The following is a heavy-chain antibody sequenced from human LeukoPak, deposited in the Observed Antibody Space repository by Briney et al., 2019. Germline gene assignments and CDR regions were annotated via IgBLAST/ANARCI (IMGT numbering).Heavy chain of an antibody. CDR2: INSDGSST. CDR3: ARVAAAAGTDYFDY. Sequence: GGSLRLSCAASGFTFSSYWMHWVRHAPGKGLVWVSRINSDGSSTSYADSVKGRFTISRDNAKNTLYLQMNSLSAEDTAVYYCARVAAAAGTDYFDYWGQGTLVTVSS. J-gene: IGHJ4*02. V-gene: IGHV3-74*01. D-gene: IGHD6-13*01. CDR1: GFTFSSYW.